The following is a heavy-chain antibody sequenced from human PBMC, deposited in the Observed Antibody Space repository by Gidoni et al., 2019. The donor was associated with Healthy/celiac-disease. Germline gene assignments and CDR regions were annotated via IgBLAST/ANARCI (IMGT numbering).Heavy chain of an antibody. CDR1: GFTFSSDG. CDR2: ISYDGSNK. D-gene: IGHD6-19*01. CDR3: AKAPSGYSSGWYYFDY. Sequence: QVQLVESGGGVVQPGRSLRLSCAASGFTFSSDGMHWVRQAPGKGLEWVAVISYDGSNKYYADSVKGRFTISRDNSKNTLYLQMNSLRAEDTAVYYCAKAPSGYSSGWYYFDYWGQGTLVTVSS. V-gene: IGHV3-30*18. J-gene: IGHJ4*02.